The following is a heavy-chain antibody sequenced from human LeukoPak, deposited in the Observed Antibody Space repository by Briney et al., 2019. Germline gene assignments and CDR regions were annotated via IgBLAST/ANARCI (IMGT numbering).Heavy chain of an antibody. J-gene: IGHJ5*02. CDR1: GYTFTGYY. V-gene: IGHV1-2*02. CDR3: ARPVQLTGYSSSRRGVWFDP. D-gene: IGHD6-13*01. CDR2: INPNSGGT. Sequence: ASVKVSCKASGYTFTGYYMHWVRQAPGQGLEWMGCINPNSGGTNYAQKFQGRVTMTRDTSISTAYMELSRLRSDDTAVYYCARPVQLTGYSSSRRGVWFDPWGQGTLVTVSS.